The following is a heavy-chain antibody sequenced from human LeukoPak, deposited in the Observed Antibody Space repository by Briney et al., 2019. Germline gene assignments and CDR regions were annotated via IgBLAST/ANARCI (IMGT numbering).Heavy chain of an antibody. CDR1: GYTFTSYG. J-gene: IGHJ4*02. CDR2: ISAYNGNT. Sequence: GASVKVSCKASGYTFTSYGISWVRQAPGQGLEWMGWISAYNGNTNYAQKLQGRVTMTTDTSTSTAYMELRSLRSDDAAVYYCARGVDTAMLGFFDYWGQGTLVTVSS. CDR3: ARGVDTAMLGFFDY. D-gene: IGHD5-18*01. V-gene: IGHV1-18*01.